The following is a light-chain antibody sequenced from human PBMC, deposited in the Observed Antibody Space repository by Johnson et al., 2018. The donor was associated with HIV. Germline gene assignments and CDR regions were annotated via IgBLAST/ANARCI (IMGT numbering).Light chain of an antibody. CDR1: SSNIGSNY. Sequence: QSVLTQPPSVSAAPGQKVTISCSGSSSNIGSNYVSWYQHLPGTAPKLLIYDNNKRPSGIPDRFSGSKSGTSATLGITGLQTGDEADYYCGTWDSSLTSGGVFGTGTKVTGL. V-gene: IGLV1-51*01. CDR2: DNN. CDR3: GTWDSSLTSGGV. J-gene: IGLJ1*01.